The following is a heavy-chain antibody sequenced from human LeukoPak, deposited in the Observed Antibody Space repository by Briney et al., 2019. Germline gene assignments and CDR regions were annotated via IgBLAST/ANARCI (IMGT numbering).Heavy chain of an antibody. CDR3: ARGYYYGSGTHLPGY. V-gene: IGHV4-34*01. CDR2: INHSGST. D-gene: IGHD3-10*01. J-gene: IGHJ4*02. CDR1: GGSFSGYY. Sequence: SETLSLTCAVYGGSFSGYYWSWIRQPPGKGLEWIGEINHSGSTNYNPSLKSRVTISVDTSKNQFSLKLSSVTAADTAVYYCARGYYYGSGTHLPGYWGQGTLVTVPS.